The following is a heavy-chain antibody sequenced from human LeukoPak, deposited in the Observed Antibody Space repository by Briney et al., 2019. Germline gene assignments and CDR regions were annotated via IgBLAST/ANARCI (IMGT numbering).Heavy chain of an antibody. CDR2: IYYSGST. D-gene: IGHD4-17*01. J-gene: IGHJ4*02. V-gene: IGHV4-39*01. CDR1: GGSISSSSYY. Sequence: PSETLSLTCTVSGGSISSSSYYWGWIRQPPGKGLEWIGSIYYSGSTYYNPSLKSRVTISVDTSKNQFSLKLSSVTAADTAVYYCARPLYGDYVGPFDYWGQGTLVTVSS. CDR3: ARPLYGDYVGPFDY.